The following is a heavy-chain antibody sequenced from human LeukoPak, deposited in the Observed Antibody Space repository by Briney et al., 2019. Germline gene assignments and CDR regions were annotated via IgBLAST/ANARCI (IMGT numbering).Heavy chain of an antibody. J-gene: IGHJ5*02. Sequence: AGSLTLSCAASGFTFSSYGMHWVRQAPGQGLEWVAVISYDGSNKYYADPVKGRFTISRDNSKNTLYLQMNSLRAEDTAVYYCAKELYCSGGSCKPRGIFWFDHWGQGTLVTVSS. D-gene: IGHD2-15*01. CDR2: ISYDGSNK. CDR3: AKELYCSGGSCKPRGIFWFDH. CDR1: GFTFSSYG. V-gene: IGHV3-30*18.